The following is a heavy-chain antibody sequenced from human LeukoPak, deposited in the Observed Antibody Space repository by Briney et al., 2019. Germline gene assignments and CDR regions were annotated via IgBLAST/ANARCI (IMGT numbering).Heavy chain of an antibody. Sequence: SETLSLTCAVYGGSFSGYYWSWIRQPPGKGLEWIGEIYHSGSTNYNPSLKSRVTISVDKSKNQFSLKLSSVTAADTAVYYCARRRGIVVVPAVPGGYFQHWGQGTLVTVSS. J-gene: IGHJ1*01. CDR2: IYHSGST. CDR1: GGSFSGYY. CDR3: ARRRGIVVVPAVPGGYFQH. V-gene: IGHV4-34*01. D-gene: IGHD2-2*01.